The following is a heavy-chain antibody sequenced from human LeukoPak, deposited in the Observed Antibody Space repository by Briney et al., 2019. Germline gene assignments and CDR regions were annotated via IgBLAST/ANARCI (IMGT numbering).Heavy chain of an antibody. CDR2: INHSGST. Sequence: PSETLSLTCAVYGGSFSGYYWSWIRQPPGKGLEWIGEINHSGSTNYNPSLKSRVTISVDTSKNQFSLKLSSVTAADTAVYYCARARETVPIDFWSQGTLVTVSS. CDR1: GGSFSGYY. CDR3: ARARETVPIDF. V-gene: IGHV4-34*01. D-gene: IGHD4-11*01. J-gene: IGHJ4*02.